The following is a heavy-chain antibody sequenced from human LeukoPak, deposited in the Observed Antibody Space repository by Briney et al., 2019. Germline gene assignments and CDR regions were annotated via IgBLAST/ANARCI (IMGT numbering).Heavy chain of an antibody. Sequence: ASVKVSCKASGYTFTNYGISWVRQAPGQGLEWMGWISAYNGDTDYAQKLQGRVTLTTDTSTSTAYMELRSLRSDDTAMYYCARDESSSYAIDYWGQGTLVTVSS. CDR1: GYTFTNYG. D-gene: IGHD6-13*01. CDR2: ISAYNGDT. V-gene: IGHV1-18*01. J-gene: IGHJ4*02. CDR3: ARDESSSYAIDY.